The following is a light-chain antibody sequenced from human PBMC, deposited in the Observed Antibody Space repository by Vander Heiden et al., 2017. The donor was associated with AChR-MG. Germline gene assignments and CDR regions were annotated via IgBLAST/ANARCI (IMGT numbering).Light chain of an antibody. CDR1: KSLLNTNEYNY. CDR2: LGS. V-gene: IGKV2-28*01. J-gene: IGKJ2*01. CDR3: RQYLQNPYT. Sequence: IVMTHSTLPLPVTPGEPASIPCSSSKSLLNTNEYNYFHWYLQKPGQSPQLLVYLGSIRASGVPDRFSGSGSATDFTLKISRVEAEDVGVYYCRQYLQNPYTFGQGTKLEIK.